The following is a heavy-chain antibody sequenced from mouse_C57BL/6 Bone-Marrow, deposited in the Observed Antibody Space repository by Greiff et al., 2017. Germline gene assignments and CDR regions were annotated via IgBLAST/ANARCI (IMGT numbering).Heavy chain of an antibody. J-gene: IGHJ3*01. D-gene: IGHD2-2*01. Sequence: EVKLQESGGGLVKPGGSLKLSCAASGFTFSDYGMHWVRQAPEKGLKWVAYISSGSSTIYYTDTVKGRFTISRANAKNTLFLQMTSLRSEDTAMYYCARGDYAYEGAWFAYWGQGTLVTVSA. CDR3: ARGDYAYEGAWFAY. CDR2: ISSGSSTI. CDR1: GFTFSDYG. V-gene: IGHV5-17*01.